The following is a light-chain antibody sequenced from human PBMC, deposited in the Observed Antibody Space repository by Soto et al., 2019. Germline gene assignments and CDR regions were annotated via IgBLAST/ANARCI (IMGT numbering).Light chain of an antibody. CDR2: AAS. CDR1: QSIGSY. V-gene: IGKV1-39*01. J-gene: IGKJ4*01. Sequence: DIQLPRPPSSLSASVGDRVTITCRASQSIGSYLNRYQQTRGIAPNLLIYAASNLESGAESRCGSGGAAADFTITISLVPEDDAVTYYHQHYDSSPITFGGGTRLEIK. CDR3: QHYDSSPIT.